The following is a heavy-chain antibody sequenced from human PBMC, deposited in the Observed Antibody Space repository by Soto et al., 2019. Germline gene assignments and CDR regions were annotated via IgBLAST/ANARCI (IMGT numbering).Heavy chain of an antibody. CDR1: GFTFNNYA. J-gene: IGHJ4*02. CDR2: ITDSGDDT. V-gene: IGHV3-23*01. CDR3: AKLGSSSWSPHYSFYY. Sequence: EVQLLESGGGLVQPGGSLRLSCAASGFTFNNYAMGWVRQAPGKGLEWVSAITDSGDDTYYIDSVKGQFTISIVNPKSTLYLQMNSLRAEDTAIYYCAKLGSSSWSPHYSFYYWGQGTLVTVSS. D-gene: IGHD2-2*01.